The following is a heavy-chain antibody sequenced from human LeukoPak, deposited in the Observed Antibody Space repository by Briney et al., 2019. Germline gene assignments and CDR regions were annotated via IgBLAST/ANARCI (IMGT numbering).Heavy chain of an antibody. Sequence: SETLSLTCTVSGGSISSYYWNWIRQPPGRGLEWIGCIYSSGSTYYNPSLKSRVTISVDTSKNQFSLKLSSVTAADTAVYYCARSMVRGVFDYWGQGTLVTVSS. D-gene: IGHD3-10*01. J-gene: IGHJ4*02. CDR1: GGSISSYY. CDR2: IYSSGST. V-gene: IGHV4-59*01. CDR3: ARSMVRGVFDY.